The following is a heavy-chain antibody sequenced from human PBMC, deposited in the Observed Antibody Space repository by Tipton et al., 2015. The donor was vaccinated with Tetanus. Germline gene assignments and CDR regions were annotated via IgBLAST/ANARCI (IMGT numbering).Heavy chain of an antibody. J-gene: IGHJ4*02. Sequence: QLVQSGADVKKPGESLKISFKASGYSFTSHWIGWVRQMPGKGLEWMGMIFPDDSDTRYSPSFQGHVTFSVDKSTSTVYLQWSSLKASDTAMYFCARMYSTSSPFDHWGQGTLVAVSS. D-gene: IGHD6-6*01. CDR1: GYSFTSHW. CDR3: ARMYSTSSPFDH. CDR2: IFPDDSDT. V-gene: IGHV5-51*01.